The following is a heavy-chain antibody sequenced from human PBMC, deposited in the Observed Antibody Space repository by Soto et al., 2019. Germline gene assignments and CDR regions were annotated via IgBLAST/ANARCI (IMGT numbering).Heavy chain of an antibody. CDR3: ARGRYYGSGSRTDYYYYYGMDV. V-gene: IGHV1-69*12. CDR2: IIPIFGTA. D-gene: IGHD3-10*01. J-gene: IGHJ6*02. CDR1: GGTFSSYA. Sequence: QVQLVQSGAEVKKPGSSVKVSCKASGGTFSSYAISWVRQAPGQGLEWMGGIIPIFGTANYAQKFQGRVTITADESTXPXXXGXCRLRSEDTAVYYCARGRYYGSGSRTDYYYYYGMDVWGQGTTVTVSS.